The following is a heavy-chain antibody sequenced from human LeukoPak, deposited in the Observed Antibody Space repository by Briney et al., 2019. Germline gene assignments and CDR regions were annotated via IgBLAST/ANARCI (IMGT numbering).Heavy chain of an antibody. J-gene: IGHJ5*02. CDR3: ARVVGSSSPKKWFDT. CDR1: GYSNTDAYY. V-gene: IGHV4-38-2*01. Sequence: SETLSLTCAVSGYSNTDAYYWGWIRQPPGKGPKYIGFAYHSGSTYYNPSLRTRVTMTVDTSKNQFSLNLTSVPAAATAVYFCARVVGSSSPKKWFDTGGQGTLATVSS. CDR2: AYHSGST. D-gene: IGHD2-2*01.